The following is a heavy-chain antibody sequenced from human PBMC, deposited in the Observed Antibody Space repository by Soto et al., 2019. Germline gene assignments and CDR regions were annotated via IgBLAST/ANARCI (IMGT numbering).Heavy chain of an antibody. V-gene: IGHV1-69*13. D-gene: IGHD3-10*02. CDR1: GGTFTDYA. J-gene: IGHJ4*02. CDR2: IIPIFRSS. CDR3: AKDVGFQQHLFVFDL. Sequence: SVKVSCKASGGTFTDYAFSWVRQAPGQGLEWMGGIIPIFRSSNFAQKFQGGLTIFADASAGTAYMELSSLRSDDTAIYYCAKDVGFQQHLFVFDLWGQGTLVTVSS.